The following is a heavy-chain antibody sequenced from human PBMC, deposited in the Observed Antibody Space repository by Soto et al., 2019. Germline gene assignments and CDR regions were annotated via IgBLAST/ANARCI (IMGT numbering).Heavy chain of an antibody. V-gene: IGHV3-48*01. CDR1: GFTFSSYS. CDR2: ISSSSSTI. D-gene: IGHD6-6*01. J-gene: IGHJ4*02. CDR3: ARDATIAARPPVDY. Sequence: EVQLVESGGGLVQPGGSLRLSCAASGFTFSSYSMNWVRQAPGKGLEWVSYISSSSSTIYYADSVKGRFTISRENAKNSLYLQMNSLRAEDTAVYYCARDATIAARPPVDYWGQGTLVTVSS.